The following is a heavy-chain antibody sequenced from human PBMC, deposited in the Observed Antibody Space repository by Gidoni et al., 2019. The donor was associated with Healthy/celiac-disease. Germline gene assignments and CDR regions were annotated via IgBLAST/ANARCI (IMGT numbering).Heavy chain of an antibody. CDR1: GFTFSSDA. J-gene: IGHJ4*02. D-gene: IGHD1-26*01. CDR3: AKDRYGVGAAPYFDY. Sequence: EVQLLESGGGLVQPGVSLRLSCAAPGFTFSSDAMRWVRQAPGKGLEWVSAISGSGGSTYYAASVKGRFTISRDNSKNTLYLQMNSLRAEDTAVYYCAKDRYGVGAAPYFDYWGQGTLVTVSS. V-gene: IGHV3-23*01. CDR2: ISGSGGST.